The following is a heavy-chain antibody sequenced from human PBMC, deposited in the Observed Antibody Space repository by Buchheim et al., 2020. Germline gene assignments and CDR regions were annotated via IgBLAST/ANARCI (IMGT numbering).Heavy chain of an antibody. V-gene: IGHV1-2*04. D-gene: IGHD6-13*01. J-gene: IGHJ6*02. Sequence: QVQLVQSGAEVKKPGASVKVSCKASGYTFTGYYMHWVRQAPGQGLEWMGWINPNSGGTNYAQKFQGWVTMTRDTSISTAYMELSRLRSDDTAVYYCARDRSAAGTERSYYYYGMDVWGQGTT. CDR1: GYTFTGYY. CDR2: INPNSGGT. CDR3: ARDRSAAGTERSYYYYGMDV.